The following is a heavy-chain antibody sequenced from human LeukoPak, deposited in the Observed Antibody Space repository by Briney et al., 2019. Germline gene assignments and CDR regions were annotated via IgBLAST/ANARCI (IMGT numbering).Heavy chain of an antibody. J-gene: IGHJ4*02. CDR1: GFTFSGYG. V-gene: IGHV3-33*06. CDR2: IWYDGSNK. CDR3: AKVRSMEYTYYFDY. Sequence: PGRSLRLSCAASGFTFSGYGMNWVRQAPGKGLEWVAIIWYDGSNKYYADSVKGRFTISRDNSKNTLYLQMNSLRAEDTAVYYCAKVRSMEYTYYFDYWGQGTLVTVSS. D-gene: IGHD3-3*01.